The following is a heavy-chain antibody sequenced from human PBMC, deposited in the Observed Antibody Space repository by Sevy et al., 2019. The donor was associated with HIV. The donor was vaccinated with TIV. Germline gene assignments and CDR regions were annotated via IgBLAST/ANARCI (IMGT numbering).Heavy chain of an antibody. CDR2: FDPEDGET. V-gene: IGHV1-24*01. J-gene: IGHJ4*02. CDR1: GYSLSELS. Sequence: ASVKVSCKVSGYSLSELSMHWVRQAPGKGLEWMGSFDPEDGETIYAQKFQGSVTMTEDTSTDTAYMELSSLRSEDTAVFYCAITKDYYDSSGYPFDYWGQGTLVTVSS. CDR3: AITKDYYDSSGYPFDY. D-gene: IGHD3-22*01.